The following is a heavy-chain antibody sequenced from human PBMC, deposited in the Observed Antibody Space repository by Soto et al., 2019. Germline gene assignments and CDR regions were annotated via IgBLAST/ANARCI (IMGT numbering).Heavy chain of an antibody. V-gene: IGHV1-8*01. CDR1: GDAFTSYD. CDR2: MNPNSGNT. CDR3: AWGFYDSSLSYGFDI. J-gene: IGHJ3*02. Sequence: SVRVSCKTSGDAFTSYDINWVRPATGEWLEWMGWMNPNSGNTGYAQKFQGRVTMTRNTSISTAYMELSSLRSEDTAVYYCAWGFYDSSLSYGFDIWAQGTLDPVSS. D-gene: IGHD3-22*01.